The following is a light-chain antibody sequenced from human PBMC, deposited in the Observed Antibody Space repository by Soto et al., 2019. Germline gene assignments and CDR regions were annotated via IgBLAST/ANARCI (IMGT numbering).Light chain of an antibody. CDR2: DAS. V-gene: IGKV1-5*01. CDR3: QQYKSYKT. Sequence: IPRTQSPSTLSASLGHRVTITCRASQTISSGVAWYQQKPGKAPKVLIYDASTLESGVPSRFSGSGSGTEFTLTISSLQPDDVATYYCQQYKSYKTFGQGTKLDSK. CDR1: QTISSG. J-gene: IGKJ1*01.